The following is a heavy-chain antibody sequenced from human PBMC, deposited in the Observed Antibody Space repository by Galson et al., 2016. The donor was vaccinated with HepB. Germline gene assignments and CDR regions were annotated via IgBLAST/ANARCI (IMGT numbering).Heavy chain of an antibody. D-gene: IGHD1-14*01. V-gene: IGHV4-59*01. Sequence: SETLSLTCSVSGGSISSYYWSWIRQPPGKGLEWIGYIYYSGSTNYNPSLKSRVTISVDTSKNQFSLKLTSVTAADTAVYYCARWGAGGSHNPFDSWGQGTLVTVSS. J-gene: IGHJ4*02. CDR2: IYYSGST. CDR3: ARWGAGGSHNPFDS. CDR1: GGSISSYY.